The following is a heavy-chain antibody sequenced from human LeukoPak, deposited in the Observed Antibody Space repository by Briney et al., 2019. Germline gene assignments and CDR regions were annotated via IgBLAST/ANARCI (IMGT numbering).Heavy chain of an antibody. V-gene: IGHV1-69*04. Sequence: SVKVSCKASGGTFSSYAISWVRQAPGQGLEWMGRIIPILGIANYAQKFQGRVTITADKSTSTAYMELSSLRSEDTAVYYCASFYGSGSYPTLAPPDVWGQGTTVTVSS. D-gene: IGHD3-10*01. CDR2: IIPILGIA. CDR3: ASFYGSGSYPTLAPPDV. CDR1: GGTFSSYA. J-gene: IGHJ6*02.